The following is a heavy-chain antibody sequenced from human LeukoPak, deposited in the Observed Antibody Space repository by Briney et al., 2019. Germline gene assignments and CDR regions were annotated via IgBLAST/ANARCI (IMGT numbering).Heavy chain of an antibody. CDR2: ISSSSTYI. Sequence: GGSLRLSCAASGFTFSSYNMNWVRQAPGKGLEWVSSISSSSTYIYYADSVKGRFTISRDNAKKSLYLQMNSLRAEDTGVYYCARDPDYDFWSGFRIQVSMDVWGKGTTVTVSS. J-gene: IGHJ6*03. D-gene: IGHD3-3*01. CDR1: GFTFSSYN. CDR3: ARDPDYDFWSGFRIQVSMDV. V-gene: IGHV3-21*01.